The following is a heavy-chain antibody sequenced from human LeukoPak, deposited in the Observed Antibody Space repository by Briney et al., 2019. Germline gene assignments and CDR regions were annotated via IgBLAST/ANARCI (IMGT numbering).Heavy chain of an antibody. CDR2: ISYDGSKK. V-gene: IGHV3-30*18. Sequence: PGGSLRLSCAASGFTFSSYGMHWVRQAPGKGLEWVAVISYDGSKKNYADSVKGRFSISRDNSKKTLYLKMNSLRAEDTAVYYCAKEGYYYYSSGYNYYYGMDVWGQGTTVTVSS. J-gene: IGHJ6*02. CDR1: GFTFSSYG. CDR3: AKEGYYYYSSGYNYYYGMDV. D-gene: IGHD3-22*01.